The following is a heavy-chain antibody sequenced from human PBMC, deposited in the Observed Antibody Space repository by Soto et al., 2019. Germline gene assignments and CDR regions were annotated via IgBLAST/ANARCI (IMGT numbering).Heavy chain of an antibody. Sequence: SVKVSCKASGYTFTYRYLHWVRQAPGQALEWMGWITPFNGNTNYAQKFQDRVTITRDRSMSTAYMELSSLRSEDTAMYYCASPYCSGGSCWFDPWGQGTLVTVSS. J-gene: IGHJ5*02. D-gene: IGHD2-15*01. CDR1: GYTFTYRY. CDR3: ASPYCSGGSCWFDP. CDR2: ITPFNGNT. V-gene: IGHV1-45*02.